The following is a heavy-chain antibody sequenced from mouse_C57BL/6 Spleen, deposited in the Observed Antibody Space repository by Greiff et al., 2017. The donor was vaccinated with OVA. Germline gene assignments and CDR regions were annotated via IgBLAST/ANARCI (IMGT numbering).Heavy chain of an antibody. CDR1: GFNIKNTY. J-gene: IGHJ2*01. Sequence: VQLKQSVAELVRPGASVKLSCTASGFNIKNTYMHWVKQRPEQGLEWIGRIDPANGNTKYAPKFQGKATITADTSSNTAYLQLSSLTSEDTAIYYCAREKVTTVVEYYFDYWGQGTTLTVSS. V-gene: IGHV14-3*01. CDR2: IDPANGNT. CDR3: AREKVTTVVEYYFDY. D-gene: IGHD1-1*01.